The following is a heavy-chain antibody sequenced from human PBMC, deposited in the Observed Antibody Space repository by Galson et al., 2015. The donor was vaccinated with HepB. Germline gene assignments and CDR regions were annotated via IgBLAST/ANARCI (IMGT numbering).Heavy chain of an antibody. CDR3: ARDAAGWNDGHYNYFHYYMDV. Sequence: SLRLSCAASGFTFKNYGMDWVRQAPGKGLEWVACISYDGGRKNCRDSVKGRFTISRDNSKNTLSLQMNSLRTEDTALYFCARDAAGWNDGHYNYFHYYMDVWGKGTTVTVS. CDR1: GFTFKNYG. CDR2: ISYDGGRK. V-gene: IGHV3-33*05. D-gene: IGHD1-1*01. J-gene: IGHJ6*03.